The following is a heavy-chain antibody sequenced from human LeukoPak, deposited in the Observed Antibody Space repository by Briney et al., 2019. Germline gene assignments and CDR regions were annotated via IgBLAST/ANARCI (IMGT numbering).Heavy chain of an antibody. CDR2: ISGSDGST. J-gene: IGHJ4*02. V-gene: IGHV3-23*01. Sequence: GGSLRLSCAASGFTFSSYAMSWVRQAPGKGLEWVSAISGSDGSTYYADSVKGRFTISRDNSKNTLYLQMSSLRPEDTAVYYCAKGLNYDLEYWGQGALVTVSS. CDR1: GFTFSSYA. D-gene: IGHD3-22*01. CDR3: AKGLNYDLEY.